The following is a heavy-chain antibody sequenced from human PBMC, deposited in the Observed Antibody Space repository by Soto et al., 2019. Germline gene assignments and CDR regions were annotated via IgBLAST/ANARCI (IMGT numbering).Heavy chain of an antibody. V-gene: IGHV3-7*01. CDR2: IKQDGSEK. CDR1: GFTFSSYW. D-gene: IGHD2-15*01. Sequence: GGSLRLSCAASGFTFSSYWMSWVRQAPGKGLEWVANIKQDGSEKYYVDSVKGRFTISRDNAKNSLYLQMNSLRAEDTAVYYCARDEEGVVVAAPASDDYYYYYMDVWGKGTTVTVSS. CDR3: ARDEEGVVVAAPASDDYYYYYMDV. J-gene: IGHJ6*03.